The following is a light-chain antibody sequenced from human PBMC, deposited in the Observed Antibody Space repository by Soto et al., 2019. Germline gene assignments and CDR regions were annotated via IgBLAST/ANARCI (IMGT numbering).Light chain of an antibody. Sequence: DIQLTQSPSFLSASVGDRVTITCRASQGISSYLAWYQQRPGKAPNLLIYAASTLQSGVPSRFSGSGSGTEFTLTISSLQPEDSATYYCQQLNSFPLTFGQGTKLEIK. CDR1: QGISSY. CDR2: AAS. V-gene: IGKV1-9*01. CDR3: QQLNSFPLT. J-gene: IGKJ2*01.